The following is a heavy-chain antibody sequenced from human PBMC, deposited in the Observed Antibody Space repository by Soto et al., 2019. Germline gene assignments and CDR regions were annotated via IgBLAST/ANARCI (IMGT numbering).Heavy chain of an antibody. CDR1: GGSVSSGSYY. Sequence: QVQLQQWGAGLLKPSETLSLTCAVYGGSVSSGSYYWSWIRQPPGKGLEWIGEMSHSGGTHFNPSLKIRVPISVDTSKTQFSLKMLFVTAAATALYYCARVERGTATTVVDAFDIWGPGTMVTVSS. V-gene: IGHV4-34*01. CDR3: ARVERGTATTVVDAFDI. CDR2: MSHSGGT. J-gene: IGHJ3*02. D-gene: IGHD1-1*01.